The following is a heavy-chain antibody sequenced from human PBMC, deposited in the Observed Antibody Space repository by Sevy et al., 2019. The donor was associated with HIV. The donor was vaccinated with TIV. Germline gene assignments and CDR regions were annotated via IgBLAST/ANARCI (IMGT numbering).Heavy chain of an antibody. CDR1: GFTFSDYD. Sequence: GGSLRLSCAASGFTFSDYDMHWVRPAPGKGLEWVAVMSHDGNYKNHADSVKVRFTISRDNFKNTLYLQMNSLRVEDTAVYFCARLFSCGGDCYYLDYWGQGAPVTVSS. J-gene: IGHJ4*02. V-gene: IGHV3-30*04. CDR3: ARLFSCGGDCYYLDY. CDR2: MSHDGNYK. D-gene: IGHD2-21*02.